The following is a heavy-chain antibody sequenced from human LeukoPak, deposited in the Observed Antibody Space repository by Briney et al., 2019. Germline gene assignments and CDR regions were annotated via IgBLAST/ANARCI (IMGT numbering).Heavy chain of an antibody. Sequence: GGSLRLSCAASGFTFSDYYMSWIRQAPGKGPEWVSYISSSGSTIYYADSVKGRFTISRDNAKNSLYLQMNSLRAEDTAVYYCAREFHRYYYDSSGPFDYWGQGTLVTVSS. J-gene: IGHJ4*02. CDR3: AREFHRYYYDSSGPFDY. V-gene: IGHV3-11*01. D-gene: IGHD3-22*01. CDR2: ISSSGSTI. CDR1: GFTFSDYY.